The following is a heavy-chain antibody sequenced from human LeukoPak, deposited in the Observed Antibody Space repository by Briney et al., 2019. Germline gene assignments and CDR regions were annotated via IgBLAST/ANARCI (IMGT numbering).Heavy chain of an antibody. CDR2: ISYDGSNK. D-gene: IGHD6-19*01. J-gene: IGHJ6*02. CDR1: GFTFSSYA. V-gene: IGHV3-30-3*01. Sequence: PGGSLRLSCAASGFTFSSYAMSWVRQAPGKGLEWVAVISYDGSNKYYADSVKGRFTISRDNSRNTLYLQMNSLRAEDTAVYYCARTAVAGPYYYYGMDVWGQGTTVIVSS. CDR3: ARTAVAGPYYYYGMDV.